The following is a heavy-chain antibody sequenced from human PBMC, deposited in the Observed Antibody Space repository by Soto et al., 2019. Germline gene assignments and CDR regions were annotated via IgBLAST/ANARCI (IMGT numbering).Heavy chain of an antibody. CDR1: GGSISSYY. D-gene: IGHD4-17*01. V-gene: IGHV4-59*01. Sequence: SETLSLTCTVSGGSISSYYWSWIRQPPGKGLEWIGYIYYSGSTNYNPSLKSRVTISVDTSKNQFSLKLSSVTAADTAVYYCARADIDYGDYVGAFDIWGQGTMVT. CDR2: IYYSGST. CDR3: ARADIDYGDYVGAFDI. J-gene: IGHJ3*02.